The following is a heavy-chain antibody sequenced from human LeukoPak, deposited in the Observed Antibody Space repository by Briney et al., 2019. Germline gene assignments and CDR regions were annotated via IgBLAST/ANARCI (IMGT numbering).Heavy chain of an antibody. D-gene: IGHD1-26*01. J-gene: IGHJ5*02. CDR1: GFTFSSYS. V-gene: IGHV3-21*01. Sequence: SGGSLRLSCAASGFTFSSYSMNLVRQAPGKGLEWVSSISSSSSYIYYADSVKGRFTISRDNAKNSLYLQMNSLRAEDTAVYYCARDRGRVGATIWFDPWGQGTLVTVSS. CDR2: ISSSSSYI. CDR3: ARDRGRVGATIWFDP.